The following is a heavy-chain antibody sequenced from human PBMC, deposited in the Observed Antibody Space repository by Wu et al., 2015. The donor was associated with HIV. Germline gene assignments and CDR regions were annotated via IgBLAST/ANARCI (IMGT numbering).Heavy chain of an antibody. Sequence: QVQLVQSGAEVKKPGASVKVSCRASGYTFTNYDINWVRQATGQGLEWMGWINPYSGNTGYVQKFQVRVTMTMNTSINTAYMELSSLRSEDTAVYYCDREACYYGETRGLRGDQGTLVPPSP. V-gene: IGHV1-8*01. J-gene: IGHJ4*02. CDR3: DREACYYGETRGLR. D-gene: IGHD4-17*01. CDR1: GYTFTNYD. CDR2: INPYSGNT.